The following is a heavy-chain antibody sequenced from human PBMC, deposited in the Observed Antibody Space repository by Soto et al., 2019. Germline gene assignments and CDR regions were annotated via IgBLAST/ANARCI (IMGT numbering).Heavy chain of an antibody. V-gene: IGHV1-46*01. CDR2: INPSGGST. CDR3: ARARRFGDEFYY. Sequence: APVKLSCKASSYTFPSSYMHFVRQAPGQGLEWMGIINPSGGSTSYAQKFQGRVTMTRDTSTSTVYMELSSLRSEDTAVYYCARARRFGDEFYYWGQGTLVTVSS. D-gene: IGHD3-10*01. J-gene: IGHJ4*02. CDR1: SYTFPSSY.